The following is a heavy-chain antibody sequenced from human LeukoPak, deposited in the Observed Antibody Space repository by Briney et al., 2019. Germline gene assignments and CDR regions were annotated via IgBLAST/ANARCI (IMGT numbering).Heavy chain of an antibody. CDR1: GFTFSSYS. D-gene: IGHD3-10*01. J-gene: IGHJ3*02. CDR3: ARGLGVSEESFDI. CDR2: ISSSSSYI. V-gene: IGHV3-21*01. Sequence: PGGSLGLSCAASGFTFSSYSMNWVRQAPGKGLEWVPSISSSSSYIYYADSVKGRFTISRDNAKNSLYLQMNSLRAEDTAVYYCARGLGVSEESFDIWGQGTMVTVSS.